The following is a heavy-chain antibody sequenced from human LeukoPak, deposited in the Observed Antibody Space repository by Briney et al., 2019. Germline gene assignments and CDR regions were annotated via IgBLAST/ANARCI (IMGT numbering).Heavy chain of an antibody. CDR3: AKGIVVVVTATDAFDI. CDR2: ISGSGGST. D-gene: IGHD2-15*01. V-gene: IGHV3-23*01. Sequence: GGSLRLSCAASGFTFSSYAMSWVRQAPGKGLEWVSAISGSGGSTYYADSVKGRFTISRDNSKNTLYLQMNSLRAEDTAVYYCAKGIVVVVTATDAFDIWGQGTMVTVSS. CDR1: GFTFSSYA. J-gene: IGHJ3*02.